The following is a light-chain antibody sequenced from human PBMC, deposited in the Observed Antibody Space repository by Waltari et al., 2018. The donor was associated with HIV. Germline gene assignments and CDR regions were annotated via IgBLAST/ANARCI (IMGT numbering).Light chain of an antibody. J-gene: IGLJ2*01. CDR1: SDDIGAYNH. CDR2: AVR. Sequence: QSALTQPPSVSGSPGQSITITCTGTSDDIGAYNHVSWYQQYIDEPPKLLIFAVRNRPSGVSGRFSAPKSGNTASLTITGLQSDDEAIYYCSSYTRQISVAFGGGTRVTV. CDR3: SSYTRQISVA. V-gene: IGLV2-14*03.